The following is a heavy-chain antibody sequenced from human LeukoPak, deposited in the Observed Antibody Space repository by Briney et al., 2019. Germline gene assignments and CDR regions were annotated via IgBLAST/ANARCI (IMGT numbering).Heavy chain of an antibody. CDR3: AKRGTGSSCISTTCNGAFDS. CDR1: GFTFSRYW. J-gene: IGHJ4*02. Sequence: GGSLRLSCAASGFTFSRYWMSWVRQAPGKGLEWVANIKEDGSRNHYVDSVKGRFTISRDNSKSTLYLQMSSLRAEETALYYCAKRGTGSSCISTTCNGAFDSWGQGTLVTVSS. D-gene: IGHD2-2*01. CDR2: IKEDGSRN. V-gene: IGHV3-7*05.